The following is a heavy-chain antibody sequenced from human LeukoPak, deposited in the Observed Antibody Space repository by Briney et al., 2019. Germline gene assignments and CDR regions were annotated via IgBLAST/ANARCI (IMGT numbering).Heavy chain of an antibody. Sequence: SVKVSCKASGGTFSSYAISWVRQAPGQGLEWMGRINPILGVANFAQKFQGRVTVTADKSTSTAYMELSSLRSEDTAVYYCARGREYYYGSGSLTTYFYGMDVWGQGTTVTVSS. CDR3: ARGREYYYGSGSLTTYFYGMDV. CDR2: INPILGVA. J-gene: IGHJ6*02. V-gene: IGHV1-69*04. D-gene: IGHD3-10*01. CDR1: GGTFSSYA.